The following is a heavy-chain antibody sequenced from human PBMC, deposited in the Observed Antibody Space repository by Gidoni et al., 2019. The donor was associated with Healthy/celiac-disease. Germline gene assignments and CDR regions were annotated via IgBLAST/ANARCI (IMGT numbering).Heavy chain of an antibody. CDR1: GFTFRSYA. V-gene: IGHV3-23*01. CDR3: AKDLTDYYDSGNFQH. D-gene: IGHD3-22*01. Sequence: EVQLLESGGGLVQPGGSLRLSCAASGFTFRSYAMSWVRQAPGKGLEWVSAISGSGGSTYYADSVKGRFTISRDNSKNTLYLQMNSLRAEDTAVYYCAKDLTDYYDSGNFQHWGQGTLVTVSS. CDR2: ISGSGGST. J-gene: IGHJ1*01.